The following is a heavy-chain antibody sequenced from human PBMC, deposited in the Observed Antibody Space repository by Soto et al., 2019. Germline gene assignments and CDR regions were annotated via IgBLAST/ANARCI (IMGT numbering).Heavy chain of an antibody. CDR2: ISAYNGNT. D-gene: IGHD6-19*01. J-gene: IGHJ3*02. V-gene: IGHV1-18*01. CDR3: ARPRYNSGSYDAFEI. CDR1: GYTFTSYA. Sequence: QVQLVQSGAEVKKPGASVKVSCKASGYTFTSYAISWVRQAPGQGLEWMGWISAYNGNTNYAQNLPGILTMTTDTSTSTASMELRSLRSDDTAVYYCARPRYNSGSYDAFEIWGQGTMVTVSS.